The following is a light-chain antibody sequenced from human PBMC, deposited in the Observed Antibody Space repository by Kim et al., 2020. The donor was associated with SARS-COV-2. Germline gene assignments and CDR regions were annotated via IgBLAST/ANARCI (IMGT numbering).Light chain of an antibody. V-gene: IGLV6-57*03. Sequence: GKTVTISCNRSSGSIASNYVQWYQQRPGSAPTTVIYEDNQRPSGVPDRFSGSIDSSSNSASLTISGLKTEDEADYYCHSYDSSSWVFGGGTQLTVL. J-gene: IGLJ3*02. CDR2: EDN. CDR1: SGSIASNY. CDR3: HSYDSSSWV.